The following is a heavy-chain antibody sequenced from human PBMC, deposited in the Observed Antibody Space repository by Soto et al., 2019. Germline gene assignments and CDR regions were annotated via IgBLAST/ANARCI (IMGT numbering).Heavy chain of an antibody. CDR3: AKDRVVPAALFDY. D-gene: IGHD2-2*01. V-gene: IGHV3-23*01. CDR1: GFTFSSYA. CDR2: ISGSGGST. J-gene: IGHJ4*02. Sequence: GGSLRLSCAASGFTFSSYAMSWVRQAPGKGLEWVSAISGSGGSTYNADPVKGRFTISRDNSKNTLYRQMNSLRAEDTAVYYCAKDRVVPAALFDYWGQGTLVTVSS.